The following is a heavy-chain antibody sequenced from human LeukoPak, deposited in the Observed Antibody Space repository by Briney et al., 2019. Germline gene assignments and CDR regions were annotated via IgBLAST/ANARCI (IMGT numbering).Heavy chain of an antibody. CDR1: GYTFTSYY. D-gene: IGHD6-13*01. CDR2: INPSGGST. J-gene: IGHJ6*02. V-gene: IGHV1-46*01. Sequence: ASVKVSCKASGYTFTSYYMHWVRQAPGQGLEWMGIINPSGGSTSYAQKFQGRVTMTRDTSTSTVYMGLSSLRSEDTAVYYCARALIAAADDYYYYGMDVWGQGTTVTVSS. CDR3: ARALIAAADDYYYYGMDV.